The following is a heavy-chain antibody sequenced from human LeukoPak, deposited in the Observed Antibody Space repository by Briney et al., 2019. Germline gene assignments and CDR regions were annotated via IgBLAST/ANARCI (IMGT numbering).Heavy chain of an antibody. V-gene: IGHV3-21*01. CDR2: ISSSSSYI. D-gene: IGHD6-19*01. CDR1: GITFNSYT. Sequence: PGGSLRLSCAASGITFNSYTMNWVRQAPGKGLEWVSSISSSSSYIYYAASVKGRFTISRDNSKNTLYLQLNSLRGEDTAVYYCAKDLTQWSKHYNYYMDVWGKGTTVTISS. CDR3: AKDLTQWSKHYNYYMDV. J-gene: IGHJ6*03.